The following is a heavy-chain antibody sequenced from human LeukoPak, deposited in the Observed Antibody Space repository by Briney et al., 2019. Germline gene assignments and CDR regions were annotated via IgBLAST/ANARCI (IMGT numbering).Heavy chain of an antibody. CDR2: IRYDGSNK. D-gene: IGHD3-22*01. CDR3: AKASGTYYYDSSGFDY. CDR1: GFTFSNYG. J-gene: IGHJ4*02. V-gene: IGHV3-30*02. Sequence: PGGSLRLSCAASGFTFSNYGMHWVRQAPGKGLEWVAFIRYDGSNKYYADSVKGRFTISRDNSKNTLYLQMNSLRAEDTAVYYCAKASGTYYYDSSGFDYWGQGTLVTVSS.